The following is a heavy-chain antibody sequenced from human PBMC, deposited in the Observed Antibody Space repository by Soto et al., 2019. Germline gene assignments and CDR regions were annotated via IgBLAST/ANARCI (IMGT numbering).Heavy chain of an antibody. D-gene: IGHD5-18*01. CDR3: ARGGGYSYGTNDAFDI. J-gene: IGHJ3*02. V-gene: IGHV3-30*03. CDR2: ISDDGSNK. CDR1: GFTFKTYG. Sequence: SGGSLRLSCAASGFTFKTYGMHWVRQPPGKGLEWVAVISDDGSNKYNIASVEGRFTISRDNSKNTLSLQMNSLRDEDTAVYYCARGGGYSYGTNDAFDIWGQGTMVTVSS.